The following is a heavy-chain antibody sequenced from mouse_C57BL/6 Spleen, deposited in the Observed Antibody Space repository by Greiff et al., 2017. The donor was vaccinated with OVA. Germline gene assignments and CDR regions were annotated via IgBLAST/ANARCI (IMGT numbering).Heavy chain of an antibody. J-gene: IGHJ1*03. CDR2: INPGSGGT. CDR3: AKGDFDV. Sequence: VQLQQSGAELVRPGTSVKVSCKASGYAFTNYLIEWVKQRPGQGLEWIGVINPGSGGTNYNEKFKGKATLTADKSASNAYMQLSSLTSEDSAVYVCAKGDFDVWGTGTTVTVSS. V-gene: IGHV1-54*01. CDR1: GYAFTNYL.